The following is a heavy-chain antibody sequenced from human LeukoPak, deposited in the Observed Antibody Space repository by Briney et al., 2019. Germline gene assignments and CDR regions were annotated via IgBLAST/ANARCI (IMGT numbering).Heavy chain of an antibody. J-gene: IGHJ4*02. D-gene: IGHD6-6*01. CDR2: INHSGST. CDR3: ARGSNSSSSRVDY. CDR1: GGSFSGYY. Sequence: SETLSLTCAVYGGSFSGYYWSWIRQPPGKGLEWIGEINHSGSTNYSPSLKSRVTISVDTSKNQFSLKLSSVTAADTAVYYCARGSNSSSSRVDYWGQGTLVTISS. V-gene: IGHV4-34*01.